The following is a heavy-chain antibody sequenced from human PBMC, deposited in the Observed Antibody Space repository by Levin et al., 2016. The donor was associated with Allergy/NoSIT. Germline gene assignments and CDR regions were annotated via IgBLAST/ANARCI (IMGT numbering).Heavy chain of an antibody. Sequence: GGSLRLSCAASGFTFNDYGVHWVRQAPGKGLEWVAFIRYDGSNKFYAESVKGRFTISRDISKKTLYLEMSSLRGDDTALYYCAKDPDFWGQGTLVTVSS. J-gene: IGHJ4*02. V-gene: IGHV3-30*02. CDR3: AKDPDF. CDR2: IRYDGSNK. CDR1: GFTFNDYG.